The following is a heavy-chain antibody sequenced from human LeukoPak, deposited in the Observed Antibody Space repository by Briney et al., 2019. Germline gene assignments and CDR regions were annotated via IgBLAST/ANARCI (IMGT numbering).Heavy chain of an antibody. V-gene: IGHV3-23*01. J-gene: IGHJ4*02. CDR3: VRGSNVGGNLSLTN. CDR2: ISGSGGST. CDR1: GFTFSSYA. D-gene: IGHD4-23*01. Sequence: GGSLRLSCAAPGFTFSSYAMSWVRQAPGKGLEWVSAISGSGGSTYYADSVKGRFTISRDNSKKTLYLQMNSLRAEDTAVYYCVRGSNVGGNLSLTNWGQGTLVTVSS.